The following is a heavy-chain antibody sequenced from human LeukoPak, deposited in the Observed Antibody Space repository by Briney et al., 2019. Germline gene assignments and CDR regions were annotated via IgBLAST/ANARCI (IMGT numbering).Heavy chain of an antibody. J-gene: IGHJ4*02. Sequence: SETLSLTCSVSGGSISGDGYHWGWIRQPPGKGLEWIGSIYYSGSTYYNPSLKSRVTISVDTSKNQFSLKLSSVTAADTAVYYCARRRLRWFFDYWGQGTLVTVSS. CDR1: GGSISGDGYH. D-gene: IGHD4-23*01. CDR2: IYYSGST. CDR3: ARRRLRWFFDY. V-gene: IGHV4-39*01.